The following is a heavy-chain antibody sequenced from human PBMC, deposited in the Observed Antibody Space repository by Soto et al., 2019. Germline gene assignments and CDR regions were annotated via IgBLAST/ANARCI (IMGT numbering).Heavy chain of an antibody. V-gene: IGHV3-21*01. J-gene: IGHJ6*02. Sequence: EVQLVESGGALVKPGGSLRLSCAASGFTFSTYSMNWVRQAPGKGLEWVSSISDSSSYIYYADSVKGRFTISRDNAKNSLYLQMNSLRAEDTAVYYCARYDSSGYYWPYYYYGMDVWGQGTTVTVSS. D-gene: IGHD3-22*01. CDR3: ARYDSSGYYWPYYYYGMDV. CDR1: GFTFSTYS. CDR2: ISDSSSYI.